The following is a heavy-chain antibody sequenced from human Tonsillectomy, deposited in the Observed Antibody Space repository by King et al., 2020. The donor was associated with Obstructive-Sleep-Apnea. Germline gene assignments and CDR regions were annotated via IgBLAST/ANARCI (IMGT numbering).Heavy chain of an antibody. CDR1: GGSISSYY. V-gene: IGHV4-59*08. CDR3: ARHGGNSDY. Sequence: VQLQESGPGLVKPSETLSLTCTVSGGSISSYYWSWIRQPPGKGLECIGYIYYGGSTHYNPSLKSRVTISVDTSKNQFSLKLSSVTAADTAVYYCARHGGNSDYWGQGTLVTVSS. CDR2: IYYGGST. D-gene: IGHD4-23*01. J-gene: IGHJ4*02.